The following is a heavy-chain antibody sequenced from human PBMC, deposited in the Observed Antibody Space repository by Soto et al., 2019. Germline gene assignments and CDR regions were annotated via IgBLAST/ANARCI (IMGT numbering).Heavy chain of an antibody. CDR1: GYTFTKFD. J-gene: IGHJ5*02. CDR2: MNPNSGNT. Sequence: QVQLVQSGAEVKKPGASVMVSCKASGYTFTKFDINWVRQATGQGLEWMGWMNPNSGNTGYAQKFQGRVTMTRNTSITTAYMELSTLRSEATAVYYCVRGDYGDYSHWFDPWCQGTLVTVSS. V-gene: IGHV1-8*01. D-gene: IGHD4-17*01. CDR3: VRGDYGDYSHWFDP.